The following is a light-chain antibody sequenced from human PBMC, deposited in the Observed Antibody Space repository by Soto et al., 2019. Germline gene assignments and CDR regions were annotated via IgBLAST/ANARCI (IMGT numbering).Light chain of an antibody. J-gene: IGKJ1*01. CDR3: QQYSSYPT. CDR1: QGISNW. Sequence: DIQMTQSPSPLSASGGYRVTITFRASQGISNWLAWYQQKPGKAPKLLIFHASSLESGVPSRFSGSGSGTEFTLTISSLQSDDFATYYCQQYSSYPTFGQGTKVDNK. V-gene: IGKV1-5*01. CDR2: HAS.